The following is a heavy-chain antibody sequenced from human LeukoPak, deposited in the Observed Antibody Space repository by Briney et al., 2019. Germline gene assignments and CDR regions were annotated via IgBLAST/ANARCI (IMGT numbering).Heavy chain of an antibody. CDR1: GFTFREFA. CDR3: SREWGNGNDLRPDS. CDR2: IRSSIYGGTP. D-gene: IGHD1-1*01. Sequence: GGSLRLSCTTSGFTFREFAVSWFRQAPGKGLEWIGFIRSSIYGGTPKAAASVKGRFIFSRDDSKGVAYLRMNSLKTDDTAVYYCSREWGNGNDLRPDSWGQGTLVTVSS. J-gene: IGHJ4*02. V-gene: IGHV3-49*03.